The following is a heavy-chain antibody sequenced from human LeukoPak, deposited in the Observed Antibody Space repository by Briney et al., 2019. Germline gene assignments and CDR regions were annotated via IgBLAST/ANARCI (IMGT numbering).Heavy chain of an antibody. CDR3: ARGEGATWSLDY. CDR1: GFTFDDYA. V-gene: IGHV3-9*01. Sequence: PGGSLRLSCAASGFTFDDYAMHWVRQAPGKGLEWVSGISWNSGSIGYADSVKGRFTISRDNAKNSLYLQMNSLRAEDTALYYCARGEGATWSLDYWGQGTLVTVSS. J-gene: IGHJ4*02. D-gene: IGHD1-26*01. CDR2: ISWNSGSI.